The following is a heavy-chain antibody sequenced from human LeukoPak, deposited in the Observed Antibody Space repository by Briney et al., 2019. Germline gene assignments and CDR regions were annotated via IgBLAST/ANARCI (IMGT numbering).Heavy chain of an antibody. Sequence: PGGSLRLSCAASGFTFSSYAMHWVRQAPGKGLERVAVISYDGSNKYYADSVKGRFTISRDNSKNTLYLQMNSLRAEDTAVYYCASGYSSSWYAFDIWGQGTMVTVSS. CDR3: ASGYSSSWYAFDI. J-gene: IGHJ3*02. V-gene: IGHV3-30-3*01. CDR2: ISYDGSNK. CDR1: GFTFSSYA. D-gene: IGHD6-13*01.